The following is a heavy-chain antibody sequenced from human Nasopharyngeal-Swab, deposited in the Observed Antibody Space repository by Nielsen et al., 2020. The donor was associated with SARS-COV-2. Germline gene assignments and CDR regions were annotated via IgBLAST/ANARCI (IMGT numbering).Heavy chain of an antibody. V-gene: IGHV3-48*01. D-gene: IGHD6-13*01. Sequence: GGSLRLSCAASGFTFSSYSMNWVRQAPGKGLEWVSYISSSSSTIYYADSVKGRFTISRDNSKNTLYLQMNSLRAEDTAVYYCAKRGIAAVGGMDVWGQGTTVTVSS. CDR1: GFTFSSYS. CDR2: ISSSSSTI. J-gene: IGHJ6*02. CDR3: AKRGIAAVGGMDV.